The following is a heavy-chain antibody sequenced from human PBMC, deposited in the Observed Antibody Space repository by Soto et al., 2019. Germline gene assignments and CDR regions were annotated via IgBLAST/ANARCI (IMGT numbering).Heavy chain of an antibody. V-gene: IGHV4-59*01. CDR1: GGSISSYY. D-gene: IGHD6-13*01. J-gene: IGHJ6*02. Sequence: QVQLQESGPGLVKPSETLSLTCTVSGGSISSYYWSWIRQPPGKGLEWIGYIYYSGSTNYNPSLKSRVTISVDTSKNQFSLKLSSVTAADTAVYYCARAEGEQQLDEPYYYYGMDVWGQGTTVTVSS. CDR2: IYYSGST. CDR3: ARAEGEQQLDEPYYYYGMDV.